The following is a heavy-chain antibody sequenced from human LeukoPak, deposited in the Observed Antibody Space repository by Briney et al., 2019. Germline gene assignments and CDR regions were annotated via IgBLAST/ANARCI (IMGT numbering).Heavy chain of an antibody. CDR2: TSGSGGST. CDR1: GFTFSSYA. Sequence: GGSLRLSCAASGFTFSSYAMNWVRQAPGKGLEWVSGTSGSGGSTYYADSVKGRFTISRDNSKNALYLQMSSLRAEDTALYYCAKGLAVGGTYVFDVWGQGTLVTVSS. CDR3: AKGLAVGGTYVFDV. D-gene: IGHD6-13*01. V-gene: IGHV3-23*01. J-gene: IGHJ3*01.